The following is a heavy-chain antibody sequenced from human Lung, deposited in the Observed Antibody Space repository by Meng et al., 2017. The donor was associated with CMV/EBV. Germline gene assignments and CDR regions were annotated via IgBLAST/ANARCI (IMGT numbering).Heavy chain of an antibody. D-gene: IGHD2-2*01. CDR1: GGTFSSYA. CDR2: IIPILGIA. CDR3: ARDYCSSTSCNRRITGTTPSSDYYYGMDV. Sequence: SXXVSXKASGGTFSSYAISWVRQAPGQGLEWMGGIIPILGIANYAQKFQGRVTITADKSTSTAYMELSSLRSEDTAVYYCARDYCSSTSCNRRITGTTPSSDYYYGMDVWGQGTTVTVSS. V-gene: IGHV1-69*10. J-gene: IGHJ6*02.